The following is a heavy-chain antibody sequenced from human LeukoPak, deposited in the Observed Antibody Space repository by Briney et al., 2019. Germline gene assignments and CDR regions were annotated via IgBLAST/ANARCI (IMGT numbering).Heavy chain of an antibody. CDR3: ARDDPHYDILTGYYPIDS. J-gene: IGHJ4*02. Sequence: GGSLRLSCAASGFPFSTCSMNWVRQAPGKGLEWVAFLRYDGSNQYYADSVQGRFTISRDNSKNTLYLQMYSLRAEDTAVYYCARDDPHYDILTGYYPIDSWGQGTLVTVSS. CDR1: GFPFSTCS. D-gene: IGHD3-9*01. V-gene: IGHV3-30*02. CDR2: LRYDGSNQ.